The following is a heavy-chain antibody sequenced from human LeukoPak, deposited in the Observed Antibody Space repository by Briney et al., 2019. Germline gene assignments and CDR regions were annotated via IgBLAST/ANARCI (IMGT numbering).Heavy chain of an antibody. CDR3: ARDKPYYDFWSGYYTREYYGMDV. CDR2: IYYSGST. V-gene: IGHV4-59*01. D-gene: IGHD3-3*01. J-gene: IGHJ6*02. CDR1: GGSISSYY. Sequence: PSETLSLTCTVSGGSISSYYWSWIRQPPGKGLEWIGYIYYSGSTNYNPSLKSRVTISVDTSKNQSSLKLSSVTAADTAVYYCARDKPYYDFWSGYYTREYYGMDVWGQGTTVTVSS.